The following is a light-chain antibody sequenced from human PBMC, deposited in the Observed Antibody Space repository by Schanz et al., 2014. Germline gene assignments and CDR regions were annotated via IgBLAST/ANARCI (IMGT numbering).Light chain of an antibody. Sequence: QSALAQPASVSGSPGQSITISCTGTTRDVANHNIVSWYQQHPGKAPKLMIYDVSKRPSGVPDRFSGSKSGNTASLTVSGLQAEDEADYYCCSYAGINTYVFGTGTKLTVL. CDR3: CSYAGINTYV. CDR2: DVS. V-gene: IGLV2-23*02. CDR1: TRDVANHNI. J-gene: IGLJ1*01.